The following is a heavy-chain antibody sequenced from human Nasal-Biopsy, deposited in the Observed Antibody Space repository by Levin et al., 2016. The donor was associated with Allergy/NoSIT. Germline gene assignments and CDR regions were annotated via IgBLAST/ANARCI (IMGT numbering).Heavy chain of an antibody. Sequence: SETLSLTCTVSGGSIRSDGFYWSWIRQLPGKGLEWIGYIYYSGSTYYNPYLKSRITISLDMSKNQFSLRLTSVTAADTAVYYCARDEAAAGRGNWFDPWGQGMLVTVSS. J-gene: IGHJ5*02. CDR3: ARDEAAAGRGNWFDP. D-gene: IGHD6-13*01. CDR1: GGSIRSDGFY. V-gene: IGHV4-31*03. CDR2: IYYSGST.